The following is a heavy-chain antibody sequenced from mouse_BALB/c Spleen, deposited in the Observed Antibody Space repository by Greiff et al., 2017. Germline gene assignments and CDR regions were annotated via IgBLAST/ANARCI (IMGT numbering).Heavy chain of an antibody. Sequence: VQLKESGPELVKPGASVKMSCKASGYSFTSYYMHWVKQSHGKSLEWIGYIDPFNGGTSYNQKFKGKATLTVDKSSSTAYMHLSSLTSEDSAVYYCARSLYYFDYWGQGTTLTVSS. CDR3: ARSLYYFDY. J-gene: IGHJ2*01. V-gene: IGHV1S135*01. CDR1: GYSFTSYY. CDR2: IDPFNGGT.